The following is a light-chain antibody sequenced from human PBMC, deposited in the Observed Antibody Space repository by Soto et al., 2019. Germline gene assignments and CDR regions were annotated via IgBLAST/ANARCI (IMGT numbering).Light chain of an antibody. Sequence: DIQMTQSPPTLSASVGERVTTTCRASQSIRHYLAWYQQMPGKAPKLLIYGASTLQSGVPSRFSGSGSGTEFTLTISSLQPDDFGTYFCQHHNSYSQTFGQGTKV. J-gene: IGKJ1*01. V-gene: IGKV1-5*01. CDR3: QHHNSYSQT. CDR1: QSIRHY. CDR2: GAS.